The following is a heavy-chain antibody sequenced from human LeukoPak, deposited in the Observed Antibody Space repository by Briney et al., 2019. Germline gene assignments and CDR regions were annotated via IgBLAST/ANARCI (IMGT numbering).Heavy chain of an antibody. V-gene: IGHV3-9*01. CDR3: AKGREDYYDSSGSTGFDP. D-gene: IGHD3-22*01. J-gene: IGHJ5*02. CDR2: ISWNSGSI. Sequence: PGGSLRLSCAASGFTFDDYAMHWVRQAPGKGLEWVSGISWNSGSIGYADSVKGRFTISRDNAKNSLYLQMNSLRAEDTALYYCAKGREDYYDSSGSTGFDPWGQGTLVTVSS. CDR1: GFTFDDYA.